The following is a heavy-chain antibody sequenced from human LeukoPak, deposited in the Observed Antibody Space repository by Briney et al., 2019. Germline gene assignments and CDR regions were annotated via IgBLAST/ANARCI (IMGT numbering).Heavy chain of an antibody. D-gene: IGHD4-23*01. CDR1: EFTFSNYD. CDR3: AKAAHYGGNSAFDI. CDR2: ISGSGGST. V-gene: IGHV3-23*01. Sequence: GGSLRLSSAVSEFTFSNYDMSWVRQAPGKGLEWLSAISGSGGSTYYADSVKGRFTISRDNSKNTLYLQMNSLRAEDTAVYYCAKAAHYGGNSAFDIWGQGTMVTVSS. J-gene: IGHJ3*02.